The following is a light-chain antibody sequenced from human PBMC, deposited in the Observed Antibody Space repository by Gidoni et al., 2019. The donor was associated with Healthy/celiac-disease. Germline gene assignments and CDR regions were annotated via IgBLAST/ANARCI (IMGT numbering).Light chain of an antibody. CDR1: QSISSN. CDR2: GAS. V-gene: IGKV3-15*01. CDR3: QHYNNWPPYS. Sequence: EIVMTQSPATLSVSTGERATLSCRASQSISSNLGWYQQKPGQAPRLLIYGASTRATCIPARFSGSGSGTEFILTISSLQSEDFAVYYCQHYNNWPPYSFGQGTKLEIK. J-gene: IGKJ2*03.